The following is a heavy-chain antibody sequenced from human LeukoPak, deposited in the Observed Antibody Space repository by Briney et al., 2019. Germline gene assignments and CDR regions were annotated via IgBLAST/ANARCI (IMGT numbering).Heavy chain of an antibody. CDR2: INHSGST. CDR1: GGSFSGYY. D-gene: IGHD3-16*01. J-gene: IGHJ4*02. CDR3: ARRAFFGGVFDY. V-gene: IGHV4-34*01. Sequence: NPSETLSLTCAVYGGSFSGYYWSWIRQPPGKGLEWIGEINHSGSTNYNPSLKSRVTISVDTSKNQFSLKLSSVTAADTAVYYCARRAFFGGVFDYWGQGTLVTVSS.